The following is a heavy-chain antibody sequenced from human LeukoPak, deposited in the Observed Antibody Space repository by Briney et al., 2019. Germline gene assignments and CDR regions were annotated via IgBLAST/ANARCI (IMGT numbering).Heavy chain of an antibody. CDR1: GITFEDYA. J-gene: IGHJ4*02. CDR2: ISGDGGTT. D-gene: IGHD6-19*01. CDR3: AKDQGASGWGAFDF. Sequence: PGGSLRLFCAASGITFEDYAMHWVRQAPGKGLEWVSFISGDGGTTYYPDSVKGRFTISRDNSRTSLYLQMNSLRTEDTALYYCAKDQGASGWGAFDFWGQGTLVTVSS. V-gene: IGHV3-43*02.